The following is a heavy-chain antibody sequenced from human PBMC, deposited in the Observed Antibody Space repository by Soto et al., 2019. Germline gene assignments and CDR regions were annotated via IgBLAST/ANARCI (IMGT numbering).Heavy chain of an antibody. J-gene: IGHJ5*02. D-gene: IGHD3-10*01. CDR3: ARKHYGNCAWFDP. Sequence: QVQLVQSGAEVKKPGASVKISCKASGYTFPSYDINWVRQATGQGLEWMGWMNPNSGNTGYAQKFQGRVTMTRNTSLSTAYMELSTLRSEYTAVYYCARKHYGNCAWFDPWGQGTLVTVSS. V-gene: IGHV1-8*01. CDR1: GYTFPSYD. CDR2: MNPNSGNT.